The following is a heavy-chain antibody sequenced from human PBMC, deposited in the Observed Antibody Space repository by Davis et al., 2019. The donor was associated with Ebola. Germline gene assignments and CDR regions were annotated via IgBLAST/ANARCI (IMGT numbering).Heavy chain of an antibody. CDR1: GYTFNNYG. Sequence: ASVKVSCKASGYTFNNYGISWVRQAPGQGLEWMGSISAHNGHINYAHNLQGRLTMTTATSTATAYMELRGLTSDDTAVYYCARDRAYCTHGACFTRYHDYGLDVWGKGTTVTVSS. D-gene: IGHD2-8*01. CDR2: ISAHNGHI. V-gene: IGHV1-18*01. J-gene: IGHJ6*04. CDR3: ARDRAYCTHGACFTRYHDYGLDV.